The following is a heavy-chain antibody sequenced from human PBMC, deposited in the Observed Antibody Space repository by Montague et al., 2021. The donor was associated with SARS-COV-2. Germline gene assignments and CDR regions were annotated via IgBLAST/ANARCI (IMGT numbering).Heavy chain of an antibody. CDR1: GGSISSYY. Sequence: SDTLSLTRTVSGGSISSYYWSWIRQSPGKGLEWIGYIYYSGSTNXNPSLKSRVTISVDTSKNQFSLKLSSVTAADTAVYYCARGSGWMGNAFDIWGQGAMVTVSS. V-gene: IGHV4-59*07. CDR2: IYYSGST. D-gene: IGHD6-19*01. CDR3: ARGSGWMGNAFDI. J-gene: IGHJ3*02.